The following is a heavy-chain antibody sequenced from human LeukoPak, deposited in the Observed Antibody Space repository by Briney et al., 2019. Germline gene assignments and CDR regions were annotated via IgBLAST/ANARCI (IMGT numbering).Heavy chain of an antibody. J-gene: IGHJ4*02. CDR1: GFTFSSYE. Sequence: QRGGYHRLSCAPSGFTFSSYEMKWVRQAPGKGLEWVSYISSSGSSIYYADSVKGRFTISRDNAKNSLYLQINSLRAEDTAVYYYARGPGIAAAGKKYYFAYWGQGTMVTVSS. CDR3: ARGPGIAAAGKKYYFAY. D-gene: IGHD6-13*01. CDR2: ISSSGSSI. V-gene: IGHV3-48*03.